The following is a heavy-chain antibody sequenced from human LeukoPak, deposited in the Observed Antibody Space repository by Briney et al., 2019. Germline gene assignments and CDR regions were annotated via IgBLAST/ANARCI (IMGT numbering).Heavy chain of an antibody. CDR3: ARGGEYYDSSGYPY. J-gene: IGHJ4*02. CDR1: GYTFNSYY. D-gene: IGHD3-22*01. CDR2: INPSGGST. V-gene: IGHV1-46*02. Sequence: ASVKVSCKASGYTFNSYYMHWVRQAPGQGLEWMGIINPSGGSTNYAQKLQGRVTMTTDTSTSTAYMELRSLRSDDTAVYYCARGGEYYDSSGYPYWGQGTLVTVSS.